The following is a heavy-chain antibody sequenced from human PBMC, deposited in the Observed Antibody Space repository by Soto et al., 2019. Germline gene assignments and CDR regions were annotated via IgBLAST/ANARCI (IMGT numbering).Heavy chain of an antibody. V-gene: IGHV3-30*03. Sequence: GGSLRLSCAASGFVFSNYGMHWVRQAPGKGLEWVAVISYDGMNKNYVDSVKGRFSISRDDSKNSLYLQMNSLKASDTAIYYCARQHPLDSRVWYDWGQGTLVTVSS. D-gene: IGHD6-19*01. CDR3: ARQHPLDSRVWYD. CDR2: ISYDGMNK. J-gene: IGHJ4*02. CDR1: GFVFSNYG.